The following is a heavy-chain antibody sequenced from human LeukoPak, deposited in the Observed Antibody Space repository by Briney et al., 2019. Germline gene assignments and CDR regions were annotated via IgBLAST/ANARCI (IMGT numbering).Heavy chain of an antibody. V-gene: IGHV3-30*03. CDR2: ILYDGRNK. J-gene: IGHJ4*02. CDR1: GFTFSNFA. D-gene: IGHD2-15*01. CDR3: GASCYGRTD. Sequence: GGSPRLSCAASGFTFSNFAIHWVRQAPGKGLEWVAVILYDGRNKYYGDSVEGRFTISRDNSKNTVYLEIYCAKDLMKTGYCSGASCYGRTDWGQGTLVTVSS.